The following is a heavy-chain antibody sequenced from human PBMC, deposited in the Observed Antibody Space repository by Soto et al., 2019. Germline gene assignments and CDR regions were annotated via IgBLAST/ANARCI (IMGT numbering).Heavy chain of an antibody. Sequence: PRGSLKLSCVDSGVSLSGYWMHWVRQAPGKGLVWVSRMGTDGSGTTYADSVKGRFTISRDNAKNTLYLQMNSLRAEDTAVYYCTRVVVGSSGEFDYWGPGTQVTVSS. J-gene: IGHJ4*02. CDR1: GVSLSGYW. CDR2: MGTDGSGT. CDR3: TRVVVGSSGEFDY. D-gene: IGHD3-10*01. V-gene: IGHV3-74*01.